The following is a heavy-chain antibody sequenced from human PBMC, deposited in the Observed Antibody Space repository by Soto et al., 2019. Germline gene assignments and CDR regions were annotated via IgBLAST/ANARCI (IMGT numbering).Heavy chain of an antibody. CDR2: IYYSGST. J-gene: IGHJ6*02. D-gene: IGHD1-20*01. CDR1: GGSISSGDYY. Sequence: ASETLSLTCTVSGGSISSGDYYWSRIRQPPGKGLEWIGYIYYSGSTYYNPSLKSRVTISVDTSKNQFSLKLSSVTAADTAVYYCAREYITGTNYRGMDVWGQGTTVTVSS. V-gene: IGHV4-30-4*01. CDR3: AREYITGTNYRGMDV.